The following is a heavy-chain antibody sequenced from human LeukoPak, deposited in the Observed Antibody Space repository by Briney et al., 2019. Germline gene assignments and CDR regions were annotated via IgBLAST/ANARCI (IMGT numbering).Heavy chain of an antibody. J-gene: IGHJ5*02. CDR2: IWYDGSNK. CDR1: GFTFSSYG. CDR3: VRGVGVSRFNYLDP. Sequence: GGSLRLSCAASGFTFSSYGMHWVRQAPGKGLEWGAVIWYDGSNKYYADSVKGRFAISRDNSKNTLYLQMNSLRDDDAAVYYCVRGVGVSRFNYLDPWGQGTLVIVSS. D-gene: IGHD1-7*01. V-gene: IGHV3-33*01.